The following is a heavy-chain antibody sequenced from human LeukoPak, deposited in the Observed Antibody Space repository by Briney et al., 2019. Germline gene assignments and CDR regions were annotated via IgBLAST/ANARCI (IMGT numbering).Heavy chain of an antibody. V-gene: IGHV3-33*01. CDR2: IWYDGSNK. J-gene: IGHJ5*02. CDR1: GFTFSSHG. CDR3: ARARSSSGNWFDP. Sequence: GGSLRLSCAASGFTFSSHGMHWVRQAPGKGLEWVAVIWYDGSNKYYADSVKGRFTISRDNSKNTLYLQMNSLRAEDAAVYYCARARSSSGNWFDPWGQGTLVTVSS. D-gene: IGHD6-6*01.